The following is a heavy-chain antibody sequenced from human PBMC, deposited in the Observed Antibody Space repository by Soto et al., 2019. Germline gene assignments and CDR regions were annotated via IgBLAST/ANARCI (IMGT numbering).Heavy chain of an antibody. Sequence: EVQLVESGGGSVQPGRSLRLSCAASGFSFNDYGMHWVRQVPGKGLECVSGIIWNGGGIYYVDFVKGRFTISRDNAKMSLYVQMNSLRTEESALYSCANDNVLNSDGPFDYCGQGILVTVSS. CDR3: ANDNVLNSDGPFDY. CDR1: GFSFNDYG. J-gene: IGHJ4*02. V-gene: IGHV3-9*01. D-gene: IGHD4-17*01. CDR2: IIWNGGGI.